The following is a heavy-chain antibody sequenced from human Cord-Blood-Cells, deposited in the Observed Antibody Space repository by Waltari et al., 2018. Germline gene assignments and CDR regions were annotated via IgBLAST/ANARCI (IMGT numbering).Heavy chain of an antibody. D-gene: IGHD6-13*01. V-gene: IGHV4-59*08. Sequence: QVQLQESGPGLVKPSETLSLTCTVSGGSISSYYWSWIRQPPGKGLAWIGYIYYSGSTNNNPSLKSRVTLSVDTSKTQFSLKLSSVTAADTAVYYCARLQGGSSWYDYWGQGTLVTVSS. CDR1: GGSISSYY. CDR2: IYYSGST. CDR3: ARLQGGSSWYDY. J-gene: IGHJ4*02.